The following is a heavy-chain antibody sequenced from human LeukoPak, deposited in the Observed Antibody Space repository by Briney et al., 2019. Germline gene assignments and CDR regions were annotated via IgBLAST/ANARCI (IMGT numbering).Heavy chain of an antibody. J-gene: IGHJ1*01. Sequence: PGGSLRLSCAASGFTFDDYAMHWVRQAPGKGLEWVSLISGDGGSTYYADSVKGRFTISRDNSKNSLCLQMNSLRTEDTALYYCAKVGGEYSSSWLAEYFQHWGQGTLVTVSS. CDR1: GFTFDDYA. CDR3: AKVGGEYSSSWLAEYFQH. D-gene: IGHD6-13*01. V-gene: IGHV3-43*02. CDR2: ISGDGGST.